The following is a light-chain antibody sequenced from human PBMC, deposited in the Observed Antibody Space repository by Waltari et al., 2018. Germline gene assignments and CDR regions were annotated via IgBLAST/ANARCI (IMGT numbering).Light chain of an antibody. CDR2: DVS. J-gene: IGLJ2*01. CDR1: SNDVGGYSA. Sequence: QSALPPPVSVSGSPGQSVTLFRTGTSNDVGGYSAVSWYQEHPVQAPRVIIYDVSDRPSGVSDRFSGSKSGNTASLTISGLQAEDEADYYCSSQSSNNVVLFGGGTKLTVL. V-gene: IGLV2-14*01. CDR3: SSQSSNNVVL.